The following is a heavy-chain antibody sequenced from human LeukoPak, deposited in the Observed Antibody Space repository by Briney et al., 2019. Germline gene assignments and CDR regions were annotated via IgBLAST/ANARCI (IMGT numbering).Heavy chain of an antibody. D-gene: IGHD3-10*01. CDR3: ARDRRVYGSGSYFFDY. CDR2: IYYSGST. V-gene: IGHV4-59*01. J-gene: IGHJ4*02. CDR1: GGSISSYY. Sequence: SETLSLTCTVSGGSISSYYWSWIRQPPGKGLEWIGYIYYSGSTNYNPSLKSRVTISVDTSKNPFSLKLSSVTAADTAVYYCARDRRVYGSGSYFFDYWGQGTLVTVSS.